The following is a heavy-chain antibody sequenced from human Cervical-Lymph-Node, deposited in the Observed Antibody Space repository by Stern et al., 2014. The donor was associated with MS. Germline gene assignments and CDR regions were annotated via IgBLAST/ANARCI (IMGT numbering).Heavy chain of an antibody. CDR2: IRNKAQSYST. Sequence: EVQLVESGGGLVQPGGSLRLSCAASGFTFSDRFMDWVRQAPGLGLQWIGRIRNKAQSYSTEYDASVKGRFTMSRDDSENSLSLQMNSLKIEDTAVYYCVRDRNGAGDFWGRGTQVTVSA. J-gene: IGHJ4*02. V-gene: IGHV3-72*01. CDR1: GFTFSDRF. CDR3: VRDRNGAGDF. D-gene: IGHD4-17*01.